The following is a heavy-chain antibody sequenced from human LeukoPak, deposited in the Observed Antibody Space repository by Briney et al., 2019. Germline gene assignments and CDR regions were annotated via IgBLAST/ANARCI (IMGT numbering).Heavy chain of an antibody. D-gene: IGHD5-12*01. V-gene: IGHV4-34*01. CDR2: INHSGST. Sequence: PSEALSLTCAVYGRSFSGYYWSWIRQPPGKGLEWIGEINHSGSTNYNPSLKSRVTISVDTSMNQFSLKLSSVTAADTAVYYCARGGYSGLTHWGQGTLVTVSS. J-gene: IGHJ4*02. CDR3: ARGGYSGLTH. CDR1: GRSFSGYY.